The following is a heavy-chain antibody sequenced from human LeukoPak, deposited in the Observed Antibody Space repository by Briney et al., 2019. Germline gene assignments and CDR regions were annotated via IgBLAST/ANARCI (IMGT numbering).Heavy chain of an antibody. CDR1: GGSISSYY. CDR3: ARAKTYYDFWSGLVGAFDI. V-gene: IGHV4-4*07. J-gene: IGHJ3*02. D-gene: IGHD3-3*01. Sequence: SETLSLTCTVSGGSISSYYWSWIRQPAGKGLEWIGRIYTSGSTNYNPSLKSRVTMSVDTSKNQFSLKLSSVTAADTAVYYCARAKTYYDFWSGLVGAFDIWGQGTMVTVSS. CDR2: IYTSGST.